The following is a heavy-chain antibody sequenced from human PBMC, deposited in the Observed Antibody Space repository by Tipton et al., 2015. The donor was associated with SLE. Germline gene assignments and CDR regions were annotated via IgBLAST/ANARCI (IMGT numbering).Heavy chain of an antibody. CDR1: GGSISSSSYY. J-gene: IGHJ4*02. CDR3: ARWRDSSGYLDY. Sequence: TLSLTCTVSGGSISSSSYYWGWILQPPGKGLEWIGEINHSGSTNYNPSLKSRVTISVDTSKNQFSLKLSSVTAADTAVYYCARWRDSSGYLDYWGQGTLVTVSS. V-gene: IGHV4-39*07. CDR2: INHSGST. D-gene: IGHD3-22*01.